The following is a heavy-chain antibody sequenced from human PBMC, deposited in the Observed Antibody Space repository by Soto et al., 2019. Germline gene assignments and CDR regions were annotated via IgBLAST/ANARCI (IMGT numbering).Heavy chain of an antibody. CDR3: ARLGGGSYSDASDS. J-gene: IGHJ3*02. CDR2: INPNSGGT. D-gene: IGHD1-26*01. V-gene: IGHV1-2*04. CDR1: GYSFTGSY. Sequence: ASVKVCCKACGYSFTGSYLHWVRPAPGQGLEWMGWINPNSGGTNYAQKFQGWVTMTRDTSISTAYMELSRLRSDDTAVYYCARLGGGSYSDASDSWGQGTMGSGS.